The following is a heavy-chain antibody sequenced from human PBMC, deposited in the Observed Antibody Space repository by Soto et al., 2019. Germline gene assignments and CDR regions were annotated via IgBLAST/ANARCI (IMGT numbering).Heavy chain of an antibody. J-gene: IGHJ4*02. V-gene: IGHV4-59*01. Sequence: SETLSLTCTVSGGSISSYYWSWIRQPPGKGLEWIGYIYYSGSTNYNPSLKSRVTISVDTSKNQFSLRLSSVTAADTAVYYCAGGILNPYYFDYWGQGTLVTVSS. CDR3: AGGILNPYYFDY. CDR1: GGSISSYY. D-gene: IGHD3-9*01. CDR2: IYYSGST.